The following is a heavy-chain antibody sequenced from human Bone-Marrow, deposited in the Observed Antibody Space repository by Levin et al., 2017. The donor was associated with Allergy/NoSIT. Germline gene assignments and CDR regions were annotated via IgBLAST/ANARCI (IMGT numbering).Heavy chain of an antibody. CDR3: ATGIEAGGKNY. J-gene: IGHJ4*02. CDR2: ITITSGTI. CDR1: GFTFSTSS. V-gene: IGHV3-48*01. D-gene: IGHD6-13*01. Sequence: VGSLRLSCAASGFTFSTSSMNWVRQVPGKGLEWIAYITITSGTIYYADSVRGRFTISRDNDKNELYLQMNSLRVEDTAIYYCATGIEAGGKNYWGQGTQVTVSS.